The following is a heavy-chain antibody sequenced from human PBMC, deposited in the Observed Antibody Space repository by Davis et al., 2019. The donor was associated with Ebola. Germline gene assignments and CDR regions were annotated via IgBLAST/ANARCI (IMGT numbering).Heavy chain of an antibody. CDR3: ARASFGYNSGWYADY. CDR2: VHGGNGNT. Sequence: ASVKVSCKASGFTLTKYAIHWVRQAPGQRLEWMGWVHGGNGNTKYSQRFQGRVPITTDTSASTVYLDLTSLRSDDTAVFYCARASFGYNSGWYADYWGPGSLVTVSS. J-gene: IGHJ4*02. V-gene: IGHV1-3*01. D-gene: IGHD6-19*01. CDR1: GFTLTKYA.